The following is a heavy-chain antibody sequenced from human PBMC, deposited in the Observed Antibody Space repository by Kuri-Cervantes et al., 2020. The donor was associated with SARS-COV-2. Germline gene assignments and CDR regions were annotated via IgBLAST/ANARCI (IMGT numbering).Heavy chain of an antibody. CDR3: ARDDRAGHFDV. CDR2: VRPDGNSK. D-gene: IGHD3-10*01. J-gene: IGHJ3*01. V-gene: IGHV3-7*03. CDR1: GFTFTDYW. Sequence: LSLTCAASGFTFTDYWMSWVRQAPGKGLEWVGSVRPDGNSKGYVDAVKGRFTISRDNAKNSLYLQMDSLSAEDTAVYYCARDDRAGHFDVWGQGTMVTVSS.